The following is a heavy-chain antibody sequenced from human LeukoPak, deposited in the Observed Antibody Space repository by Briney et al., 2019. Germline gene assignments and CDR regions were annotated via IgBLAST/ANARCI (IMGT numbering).Heavy chain of an antibody. CDR1: GFTFDDYA. CDR2: ISLNSGRI. Sequence: GRSLRLSCAASGFTFDDYAMHWVRQAPGKGLEWVSGISLNSGRIGYADSVKGRFTISRDNAKNSLYLQMNSPRAEDTASYYCAKDIGNPYYYYMDVWGKGTTVTVSS. D-gene: IGHD1-14*01. J-gene: IGHJ6*03. V-gene: IGHV3-9*01. CDR3: AKDIGNPYYYYMDV.